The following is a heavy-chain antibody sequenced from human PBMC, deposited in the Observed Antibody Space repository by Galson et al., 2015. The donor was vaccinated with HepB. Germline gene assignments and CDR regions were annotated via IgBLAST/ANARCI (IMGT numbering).Heavy chain of an antibody. CDR3: ARGINTAFDI. Sequence: CAISGDSVSSNSVAWNWIRQSPSRGLEWLGRTYYRSKWYIEYAVSVKSRMIINPDTSGNQFSLQLNSVTPEDTAVYYCARGINTAFDIWGQGTMVTVSS. CDR2: TYYRSKWYI. D-gene: IGHD2/OR15-2a*01. V-gene: IGHV6-1*01. J-gene: IGHJ3*02. CDR1: GDSVSSNSVA.